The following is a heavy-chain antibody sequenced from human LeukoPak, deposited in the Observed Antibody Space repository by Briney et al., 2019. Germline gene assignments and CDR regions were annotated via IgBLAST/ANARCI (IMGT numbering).Heavy chain of an antibody. CDR1: GGSMGSSTYY. CDR3: ARVREGIFGLDDP. V-gene: IGHV4-30-2*01. D-gene: IGHD3/OR15-3a*01. J-gene: IGHJ5*02. CDR2: VYHSGST. Sequence: PSETLSLTCTVSGGSMGSSTYYWGWIRQPPGKGLEWIGYVYHSGSTYYNPSLKSRVTISVDRSKNQFSLKLSSVTAADTAVYYCARVREGIFGLDDPWGQGTLVTVSS.